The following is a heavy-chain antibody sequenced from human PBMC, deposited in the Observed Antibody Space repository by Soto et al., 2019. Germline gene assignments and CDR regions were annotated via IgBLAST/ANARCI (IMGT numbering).Heavy chain of an antibody. J-gene: IGHJ5*02. CDR1: GASVSSGGYF. CDR2: IYHSGST. V-gene: IGHV4-30-2*01. CDR3: ARVPTP. Sequence: SETLSLTCSVSGASVSSGGYFWTWIRQLPGKGLEWIGYIYHSGSTYYNPSLKSRVTISVDRSKNQFSLKLSSVTAADTAVYYCARVPTPWGQGTLVTVSS.